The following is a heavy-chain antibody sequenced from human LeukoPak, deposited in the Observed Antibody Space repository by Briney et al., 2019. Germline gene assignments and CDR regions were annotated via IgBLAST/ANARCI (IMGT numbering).Heavy chain of an antibody. CDR3: AKGLKTAVGPYMGYHYYMDV. D-gene: IGHD5-18*01. Sequence: GGSLRLSCAASGFTFSKYAMSWVRQAPGKGLEWVSTVNDRGTGTYYADSVKGRFTISRDNSKNALSLQMISLRAEDTALYYCAKGLKTAVGPYMGYHYYMDVWGKGTTVTVSS. V-gene: IGHV3-23*01. CDR2: VNDRGTGT. CDR1: GFTFSKYA. J-gene: IGHJ6*03.